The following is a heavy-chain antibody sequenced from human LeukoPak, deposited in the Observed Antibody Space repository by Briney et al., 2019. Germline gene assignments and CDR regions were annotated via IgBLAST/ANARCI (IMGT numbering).Heavy chain of an antibody. CDR1: GYTVTSYY. J-gene: IGHJ3*02. CDR3: AGGVLLWFGELLRSDAFDI. CDR2: INANSGGT. V-gene: IGHV1-2*02. D-gene: IGHD3-10*01. Sequence: ASVKVSCKASGYTVTSYYMHWVRQATGQGLEWSGWINANSGGTNYATQFQGRVTMTQDTSISTASLEMSRLRSDHTGVYYCAGGVLLWFGELLRSDAFDIWGQGTMVTVSS.